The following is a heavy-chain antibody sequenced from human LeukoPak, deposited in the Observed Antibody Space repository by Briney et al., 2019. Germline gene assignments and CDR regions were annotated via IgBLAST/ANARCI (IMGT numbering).Heavy chain of an antibody. CDR2: IKSKTDGGTT. CDR3: TTDRYCGGDCQSDY. J-gene: IGHJ4*02. CDR1: GFTFSNAW. V-gene: IGHV3-15*01. Sequence: GGSLRLSCAASGFTFSNAWMSWVCQAPGKGLEWVGRIKSKTDGGTTDYAAPVKGRFTISRDDSKNTLYLQMNSLKTEDTAVYYCTTDRYCGGDCQSDYWGQGTLVTVSS. D-gene: IGHD2-21*02.